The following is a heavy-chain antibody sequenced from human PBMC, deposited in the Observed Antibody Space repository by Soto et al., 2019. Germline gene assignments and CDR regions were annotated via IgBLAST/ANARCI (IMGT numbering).Heavy chain of an antibody. J-gene: IGHJ4*02. D-gene: IGHD3-10*01. Sequence: ASVKVSWKASGYTFTSYGISWVRQAPGQGLEWMGWISAYNGNTNYAQSFQGRVTMTRDTSTSTVYMEVSSLRSEDTAVYYCSRVDPGETSPFDHWGQGTLVTVSS. CDR3: SRVDPGETSPFDH. V-gene: IGHV1-18*01. CDR2: ISAYNGNT. CDR1: GYTFTSYG.